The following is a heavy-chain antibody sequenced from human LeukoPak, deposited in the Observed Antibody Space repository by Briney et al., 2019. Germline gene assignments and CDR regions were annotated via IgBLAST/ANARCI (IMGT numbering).Heavy chain of an antibody. CDR3: AKVSSSWYYFDY. V-gene: IGHV3-23*01. CDR1: GFTFSDYA. D-gene: IGHD6-13*01. CDR2: ISGSGTST. Sequence: PGGSLRLSCAASGFTFSDYAMVWVRQAPGKGLEWVSAISGSGTSTYYADSVKCRFTISRDKSKTTFYLQMNSLRAEDRAVYYCAKVSSSWYYFDYWGQGILVTVSS. J-gene: IGHJ4*02.